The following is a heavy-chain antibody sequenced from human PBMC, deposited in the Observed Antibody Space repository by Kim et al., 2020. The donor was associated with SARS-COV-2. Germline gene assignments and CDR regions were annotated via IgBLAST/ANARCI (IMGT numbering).Heavy chain of an antibody. CDR3: ARGTIIALERGYWFFDL. CDR2: ISFSSTYI. Sequence: GGSLRLSCAASGFTFSNYGMTWVRQAPGKGLEWVSSISFSSTYIYYADSVRGRFTISRDNAKNSLYLQMNSLRADDTAVYFCARGTIIALERGYWFFDLWGRGTLVAVSS. J-gene: IGHJ2*01. D-gene: IGHD6-13*01. V-gene: IGHV3-21*01. CDR1: GFTFSNYG.